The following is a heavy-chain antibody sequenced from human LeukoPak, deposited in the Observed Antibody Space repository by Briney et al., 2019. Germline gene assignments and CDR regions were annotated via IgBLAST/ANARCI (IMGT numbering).Heavy chain of an antibody. Sequence: GWSLTLACEASGFTFSSYGMHWVRQAPGKGLEWVAFISYVGTNKYYADSVKGRFTSSRDNSKNTLYLQMNSLRAEDTAVYYCAKDGPSYDSSGYYLDYFDYWGQGTLVTVSS. D-gene: IGHD3-22*01. CDR3: AKDGPSYDSSGYYLDYFDY. J-gene: IGHJ4*02. CDR2: ISYVGTNK. CDR1: GFTFSSYG. V-gene: IGHV3-30*18.